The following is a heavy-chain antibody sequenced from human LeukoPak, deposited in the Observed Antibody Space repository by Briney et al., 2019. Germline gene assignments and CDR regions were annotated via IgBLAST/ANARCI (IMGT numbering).Heavy chain of an antibody. J-gene: IGHJ5*02. CDR1: GHTFTSYG. D-gene: IGHD3-10*01. CDR2: ISAYNGNT. CDR3: ARVEKQTGYYGSGSDP. V-gene: IGHV1-18*01. Sequence: ASVKVSCKASGHTFTSYGISWVRQAPGQGLEWMGWISAYNGNTNYAQKLQGRVTMTTDTSTSTAYMELRSLRSDDTAVYYCARVEKQTGYYGSGSDPWGQGTLVTVSS.